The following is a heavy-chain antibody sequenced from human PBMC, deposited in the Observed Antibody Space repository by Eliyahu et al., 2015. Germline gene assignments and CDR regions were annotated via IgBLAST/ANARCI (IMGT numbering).Heavy chain of an antibody. Sequence: QVQLVQSGAEVKEPGAXVKISCKASGHIFPMHWVRQAPGQGLEWMGIINPNGGSTRYAQNFQGRVTMTRDTSTSTVYMELSSLRSGDTALYYCAKDLDGSGRYLEYWGQGSLVTVSS. CDR3: AKDLDGSGRYLEY. CDR1: GHIFP. CDR2: INPNGGST. D-gene: IGHD3-10*01. J-gene: IGHJ4*02. V-gene: IGHV1-46*01.